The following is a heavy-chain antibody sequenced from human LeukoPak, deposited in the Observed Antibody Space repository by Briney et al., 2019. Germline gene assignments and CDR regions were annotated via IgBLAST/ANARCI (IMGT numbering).Heavy chain of an antibody. V-gene: IGHV3-30*02. CDR3: AKVFPDYDILTGRDDY. J-gene: IGHJ4*02. Sequence: GGSLRLSCAASGFTFSSYGMHWVRQAPGKGLEWEAFIRYDGSNKYYADSVKGRFTISRDNSQNTLYLQMNSLRAEDTAVYYCAKVFPDYDILTGRDDYWGQGTLVTVSS. CDR2: IRYDGSNK. D-gene: IGHD3-9*01. CDR1: GFTFSSYG.